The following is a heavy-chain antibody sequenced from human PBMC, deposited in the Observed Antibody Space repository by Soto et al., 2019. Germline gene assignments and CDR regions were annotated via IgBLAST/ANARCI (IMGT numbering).Heavy chain of an antibody. CDR3: ALALGTTTGLDY. CDR1: GASTVSHYH. CDR2: IFNRGTT. Sequence: QVQLQESGPGLVKPSQTLSLTCSVSGASTVSHYHWTWIRQPPGKGLEWMGYIFNRGTTFYNPSLTSRLSISMDTSGNHFSLELRSVTAADTAVYYCALALGTTTGLDYWGQGTLVTVSS. V-gene: IGHV4-31*02. J-gene: IGHJ4*02. D-gene: IGHD1-7*01.